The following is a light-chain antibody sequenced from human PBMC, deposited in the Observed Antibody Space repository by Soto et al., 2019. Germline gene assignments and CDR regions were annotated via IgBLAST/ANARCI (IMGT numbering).Light chain of an antibody. CDR3: QHRSVWPT. V-gene: IGKV3-11*01. CDR2: DAS. CDR1: HSVYSS. Sequence: EIVLTQSPATLSLSPGERATLSCRASHSVYSSLAWYQQKAGQAPRLLIYDASNRATGIPVRFSGSGSGTDFTLTISSLEPEDFAVYYCQHRSVWPTFGRGTKVEIK. J-gene: IGKJ1*01.